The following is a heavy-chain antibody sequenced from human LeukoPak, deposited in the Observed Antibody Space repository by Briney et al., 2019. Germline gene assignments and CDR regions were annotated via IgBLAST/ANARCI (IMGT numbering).Heavy chain of an antibody. CDR1: GFTFSSYA. CDR3: AKYGYSYGGNYYGMDV. Sequence: GGSLRLSCAASGFTFSSYAMSWVRQAPGKGLEWVSAISGSGGSTYYADSVKGRFTISRDNSKNTLYLQMNSLRAEDTAVYYCAKYGYSYGGNYYGMDVWGQGTTVTVSS. D-gene: IGHD5-18*01. CDR2: ISGSGGST. J-gene: IGHJ6*02. V-gene: IGHV3-23*01.